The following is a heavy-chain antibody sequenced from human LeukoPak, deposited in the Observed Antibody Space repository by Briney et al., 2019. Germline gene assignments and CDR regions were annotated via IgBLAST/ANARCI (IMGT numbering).Heavy chain of an antibody. Sequence: GGSLRLSCAASGFSFSTYWMSWVRQAPGKGLEWVANIKEDGSETYYVDSLRGRFTISRDNVKNSLYLQISSLRAEDTAVYYCGRDSFETDIDYWGQGTLVTVSS. J-gene: IGHJ4*02. V-gene: IGHV3-7*01. CDR2: IKEDGSET. CDR3: GRDSFETDIDY. CDR1: GFSFSTYW. D-gene: IGHD1-14*01.